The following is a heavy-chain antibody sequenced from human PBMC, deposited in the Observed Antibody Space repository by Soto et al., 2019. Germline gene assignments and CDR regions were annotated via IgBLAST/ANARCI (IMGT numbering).Heavy chain of an antibody. CDR2: MNPNSGNT. J-gene: IGHJ6*02. V-gene: IGHV1-8*01. D-gene: IGHD6-19*01. Sequence: GASVKVSCKASGYTFTSYDINWVRQATGQGLEWMGWMNPNSGNTGYAQKFQGRVTMTRNTSISTAYMELSSLRSEDTAVYYCARERIAVAGTGYYGMDVWGQGTTVTVSS. CDR3: ARERIAVAGTGYYGMDV. CDR1: GYTFTSYD.